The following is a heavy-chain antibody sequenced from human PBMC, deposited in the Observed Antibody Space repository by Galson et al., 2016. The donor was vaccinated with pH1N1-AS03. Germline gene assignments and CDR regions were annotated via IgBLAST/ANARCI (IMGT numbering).Heavy chain of an antibody. J-gene: IGHJ5*02. V-gene: IGHV2-5*01. CDR2: IYWNDDI. D-gene: IGHD4-17*01. Sequence: PALVKPTQTLTLTCTFSGFSLSTSGVGVGWIRQAPGKALERLAIIYWNDDIRYSPSLRNRLTITKDTSKSQVVLTMTNMDPVDTATYFCARAYYGDFADWFDPWGQGTPVTVSS. CDR1: GFSLSTSGVG. CDR3: ARAYYGDFADWFDP.